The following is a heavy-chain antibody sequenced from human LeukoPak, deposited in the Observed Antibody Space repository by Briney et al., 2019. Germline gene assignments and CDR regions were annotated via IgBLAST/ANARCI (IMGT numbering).Heavy chain of an antibody. CDR3: ARDKGRGYGYDAFDI. CDR2: INHSGST. Sequence: SETLSLTCAVYGGSFSGHYWSWIRQPPGKGLEWIGEINHSGSTNYNPSLKSRVTISVDTSKNQFSLKLSSVTAADTAVYYCARDKGRGYGYDAFDIWGQGTRVTVSS. J-gene: IGHJ3*02. CDR1: GGSFSGHY. D-gene: IGHD5-18*01. V-gene: IGHV4-34*01.